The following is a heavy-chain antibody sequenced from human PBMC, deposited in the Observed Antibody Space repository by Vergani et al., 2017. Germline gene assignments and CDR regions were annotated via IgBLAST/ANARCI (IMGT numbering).Heavy chain of an antibody. CDR2: MFHTGEA. D-gene: IGHD3-10*01. Sequence: QIQLQESGPGLVKPSETLSLTCSVSGYSISRGFYWAWIRQTPEKGLEWIGGMFHTGEASNSPSLQSRVAFSRDTSKNQFSLQLPSVTAADTAVYFCGVIMVRSPRPDNWFDSWGRGTLVTVSS. V-gene: IGHV4-38-2*02. J-gene: IGHJ5*01. CDR3: GVIMVRSPRPDNWFDS. CDR1: GYSISRGFY.